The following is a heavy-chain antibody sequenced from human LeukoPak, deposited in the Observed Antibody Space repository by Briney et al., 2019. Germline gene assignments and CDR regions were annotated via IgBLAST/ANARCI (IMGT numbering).Heavy chain of an antibody. CDR1: GFTFSNYA. CDR3: AKANWVSNADAVW. D-gene: IGHD1-1*01. J-gene: IGHJ4*02. V-gene: IGHV3-23*01. CDR2: IRGGGDT. Sequence: GGSLRLSCAASGFTFSNYAMSWVRQPPARGLEWVSSIRGGGDTFYADSVNGRFTLSRDDSRNTMYLQLNNLRVEDPAVYYCAKANWVSNADAVWWGQGTLVTVSS.